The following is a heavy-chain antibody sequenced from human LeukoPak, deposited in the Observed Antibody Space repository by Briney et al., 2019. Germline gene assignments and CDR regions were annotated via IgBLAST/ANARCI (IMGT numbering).Heavy chain of an antibody. V-gene: IGHV5-51*01. Sequence: GESLKISCQGSGYSFTSYWIGWVRHMPGKGLEWMGMIYPGDSDIRYSPSFQGQVTISADKSISTAYLQWSSLKASDTAMYYCARQEYCSGGSCYTWFDPWGQGTLVTVSS. CDR3: ARQEYCSGGSCYTWFDP. J-gene: IGHJ5*02. D-gene: IGHD2-15*01. CDR2: IYPGDSDI. CDR1: GYSFTSYW.